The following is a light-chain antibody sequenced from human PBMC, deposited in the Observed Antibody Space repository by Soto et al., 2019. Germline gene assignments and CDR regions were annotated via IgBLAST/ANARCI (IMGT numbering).Light chain of an antibody. CDR3: ATWDSTLSVVV. Sequence: QSVLTQPPSVSAAPGQTVTISCSGSNSNIGNNYVSWHQQLPGTAPKLLIYDNDNRPSGIPDRFSGSKSGTSATLGITGLQTGDEADYYCATWDSTLSVVVFGGGTKLTVL. V-gene: IGLV1-51*01. J-gene: IGLJ2*01. CDR1: NSNIGNNY. CDR2: DND.